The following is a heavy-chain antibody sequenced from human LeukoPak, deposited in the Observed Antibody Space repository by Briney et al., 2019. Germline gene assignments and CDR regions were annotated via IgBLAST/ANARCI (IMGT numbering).Heavy chain of an antibody. CDR2: IYYSGST. CDR1: GDFITAYY. D-gene: IGHD1-26*01. CDR3: ARQRWELHCFDY. Sequence: PSETLSLTCTVSGDFITAYYWSWIRQPPGKGLEWIGSIYYSGSTYYNPSLKSRVTISVDTSKNQFSLKLSSVTAADTAVYYCARQRWELHCFDYWGQGTLVTVSS. J-gene: IGHJ4*02. V-gene: IGHV4-39*01.